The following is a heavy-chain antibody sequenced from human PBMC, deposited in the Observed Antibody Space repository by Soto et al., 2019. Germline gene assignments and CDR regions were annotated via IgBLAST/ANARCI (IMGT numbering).Heavy chain of an antibody. CDR2: ISGSGGST. Sequence: GSLILSCTASGCTFSSYAMSWVRQAPGKGLEWVSAISGSGGSTYYADSVKGRFTISRDNSKNTLYLQMNSLRAEDTAVYYCAPGRGFDYWGQGTLVTVSS. CDR1: GCTFSSYA. V-gene: IGHV3-23*01. J-gene: IGHJ4*02. CDR3: APGRGFDY.